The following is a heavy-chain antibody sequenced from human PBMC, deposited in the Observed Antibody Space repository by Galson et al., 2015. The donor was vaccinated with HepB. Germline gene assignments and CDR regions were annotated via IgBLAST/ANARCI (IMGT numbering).Heavy chain of an antibody. CDR2: INPSGGST. V-gene: IGHV1-46*01. CDR1: GYTFTSYY. Sequence: SVKVSCKASGYTFTSYYMHWVRQAPGQGLEWMGIINPSGGSTSYAQKFQGRVTMTRDTSTSTVYMELSSLRSEDTAVYYCAREGHYYVSGSYYREAKARGSCDYWGQGTLVTVSS. CDR3: AREGHYYVSGSYYREAKARGSCDY. J-gene: IGHJ4*02. D-gene: IGHD3-10*01.